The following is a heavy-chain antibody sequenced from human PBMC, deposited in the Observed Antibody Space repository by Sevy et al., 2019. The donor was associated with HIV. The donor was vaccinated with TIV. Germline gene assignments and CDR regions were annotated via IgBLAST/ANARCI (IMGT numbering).Heavy chain of an antibody. CDR3: ATDHVLLWFGEFRY. CDR1: GYTLTELS. V-gene: IGHV1-24*01. CDR2: FDPEDGET. D-gene: IGHD3-10*01. J-gene: IGHJ4*02. Sequence: ASVKVSCEVSGYTLTELSMHWVRQAPGKGLEWMGGFDPEDGETIYAQKFQGRVTMTEDTSTDTAYMELSSLRSEDTAVYYCATDHVLLWFGEFRYWGQGTLVTVSS.